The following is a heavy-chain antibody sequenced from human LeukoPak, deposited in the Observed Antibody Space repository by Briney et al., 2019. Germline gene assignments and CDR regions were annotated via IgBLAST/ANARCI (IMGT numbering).Heavy chain of an antibody. CDR3: ARVLNDFWSGYPTKFDY. D-gene: IGHD3-3*01. J-gene: IGHJ4*02. CDR2: INPNSGGT. Sequence: GESLKISCKGSGYSFTSYWIGWVRQAPGQGLEWMGRINPNSGGTNYAQKFQGRVTMTRDTSISTAYMELSRLRSDDTAVYYCARVLNDFWSGYPTKFDYWGQGTLVTVSS. V-gene: IGHV1-2*06. CDR1: GYSFTSYW.